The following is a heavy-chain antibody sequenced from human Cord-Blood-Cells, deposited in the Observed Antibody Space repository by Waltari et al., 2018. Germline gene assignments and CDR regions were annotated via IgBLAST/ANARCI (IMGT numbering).Heavy chain of an antibody. V-gene: IGHV4-39*01. J-gene: IGHJ4*02. CDR1: GGSISSSRYS. Sequence: QLQLQESGPGLVKPSETLSLTCTVSGGSISSSRYSWGWIRQPPGKGLEWIGSIYYSGSTYYNPSLKSRVTISVDTSKNQFSLKLSSVTAADTAVYYCARHGYSSSSYYFDYWGQGTLVTVSS. CDR3: ARHGYSSSSYYFDY. D-gene: IGHD6-6*01. CDR2: IYYSGST.